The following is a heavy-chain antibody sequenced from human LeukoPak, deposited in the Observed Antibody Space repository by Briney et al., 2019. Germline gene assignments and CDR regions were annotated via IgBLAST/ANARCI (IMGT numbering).Heavy chain of an antibody. CDR2: INHSGST. J-gene: IGHJ3*02. CDR3: ARRPGAFDI. CDR1: GGSFSGYY. V-gene: IGHV4-34*01. Sequence: PSETLSLTCAVYGGSFSGYYWSWIRQPPGKGLEWIGEINHSGSTNYNPSLKSRVTISVDTSKNQFSLKLSSVTAADTAVYYCARRPGAFDIWAKGQWSPSLQ.